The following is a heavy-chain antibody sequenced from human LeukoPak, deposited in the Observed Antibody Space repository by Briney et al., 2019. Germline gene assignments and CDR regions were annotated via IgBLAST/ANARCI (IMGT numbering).Heavy chain of an antibody. CDR3: AKGSGYCSSTSCYAYAFDI. Sequence: GRSLRLSCAASGFTFSSYGMHWVRQAPGKGLEWVAVISYDGSNKYYADSVKGRFTISRDNSKNTLYLQMNSPRAEDTAVYYCAKGSGYCSSTSCYAYAFDIWGQGTMVTVSS. D-gene: IGHD2-2*03. CDR1: GFTFSSYG. CDR2: ISYDGSNK. J-gene: IGHJ3*02. V-gene: IGHV3-30*18.